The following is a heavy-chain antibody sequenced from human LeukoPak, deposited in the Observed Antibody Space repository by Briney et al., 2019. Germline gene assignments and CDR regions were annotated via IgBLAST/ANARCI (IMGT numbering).Heavy chain of an antibody. V-gene: IGHV1-69*06. Sequence: SVKVSRKASGGTFSSYAISWVRQAPGQGLEWMGGIIPIFGTANYAQKFQGRVTITADKSTSTAYMELSSLRSEDTAVYYCAIDSLRSYGAFDYWGQGTLVTVSS. CDR2: IIPIFGTA. CDR1: GGTFSSYA. D-gene: IGHD5-18*01. J-gene: IGHJ4*02. CDR3: AIDSLRSYGAFDY.